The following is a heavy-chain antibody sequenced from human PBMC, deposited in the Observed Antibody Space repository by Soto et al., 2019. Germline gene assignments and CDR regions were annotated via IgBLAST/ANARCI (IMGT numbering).Heavy chain of an antibody. CDR2: ISGSGGST. Sequence: GGSLRVSCAASGFTFSSYAMTWVRQAPGKGLEWVSAISGSGGSTYSADSVKGRLTISRDNSKNTLYLQMNSLRAEDTAVYYCAKVWYSSSWSTFYYYYGMDVWGQGTTVTVSS. D-gene: IGHD6-13*01. CDR3: AKVWYSSSWSTFYYYYGMDV. V-gene: IGHV3-23*01. J-gene: IGHJ6*02. CDR1: GFTFSSYA.